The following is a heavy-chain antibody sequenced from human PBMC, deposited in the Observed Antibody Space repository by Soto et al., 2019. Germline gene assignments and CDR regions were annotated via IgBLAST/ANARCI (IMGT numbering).Heavy chain of an antibody. CDR3: ARDLNDYGDYGPWSDGWVDY. D-gene: IGHD4-17*01. J-gene: IGHJ4*01. CDR2: ISYDGSNK. Sequence: PGGSLRLSCAASGFTFSSYAMHWVRQAPGKGLEWVAVISYDGSNKYYADSVKGRFTISRDNSKNTLYLQMNSLRAEDTAVYYCARDLNDYGDYGPWSDGWVDYWGQGTLVTVSS. CDR1: GFTFSSYA. V-gene: IGHV3-30-3*01.